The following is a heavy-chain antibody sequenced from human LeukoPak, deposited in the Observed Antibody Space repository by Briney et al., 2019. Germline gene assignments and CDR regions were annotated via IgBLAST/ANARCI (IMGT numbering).Heavy chain of an antibody. V-gene: IGHV3-48*03. CDR3: ARSPAGANYYLDV. CDR2: ISSSGSTM. J-gene: IGHJ6*03. Sequence: PGGSLRLSCAASGFTFSSYEMNWVSQAPGKGLEWVSYISSSGSTMYYADSVKGRFTISRDNAKNSLSLQMNSLRAEDTAVYYCARSPAGANYYLDVWGKGTTVTISS. CDR1: GFTFSSYE. D-gene: IGHD1-14*01.